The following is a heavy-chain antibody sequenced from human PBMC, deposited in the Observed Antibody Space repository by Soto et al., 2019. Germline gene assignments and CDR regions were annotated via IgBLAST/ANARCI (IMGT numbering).Heavy chain of an antibody. D-gene: IGHD1-26*01. Sequence: PSETLSLTCAVYGGSFSGYYWSWIRQPPGKGLEWIGEINHSGSTNYNPSLKSRVTISVDTSKNQFSLKLSSVTAADTAVYYCARRELRYFDYWGQGTLVTVSS. CDR1: GGSFSGYY. CDR2: INHSGST. J-gene: IGHJ4*02. V-gene: IGHV4-34*01. CDR3: ARRELRYFDY.